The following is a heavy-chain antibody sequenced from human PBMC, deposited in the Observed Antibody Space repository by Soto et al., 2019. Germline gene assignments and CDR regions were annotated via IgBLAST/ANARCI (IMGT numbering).Heavy chain of an antibody. D-gene: IGHD3-10*01. CDR3: ARALLGVPMVRGEHESPVDY. CDR2: ISAYNGNT. Sequence: ASVKVSCKASGYTFTSYGISWVRQAPGQGLEWMGWISAYNGNTNYAQKLQGRVTMTTDTSTSTAYMELRSLRSDDTAVYHCARALLGVPMVRGEHESPVDYWGQGTLVTVSS. J-gene: IGHJ4*02. CDR1: GYTFTSYG. V-gene: IGHV1-18*01.